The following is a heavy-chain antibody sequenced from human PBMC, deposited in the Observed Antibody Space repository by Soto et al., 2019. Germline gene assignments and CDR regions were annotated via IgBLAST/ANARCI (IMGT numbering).Heavy chain of an antibody. V-gene: IGHV4-59*01. J-gene: IGHJ5*02. CDR1: GGSISTFY. CDR2: IFYSGTT. D-gene: IGHD3-3*01. Sequence: SETLSLTCTVSGGSISTFYWNWIRQSAGKGLEWIGYIFYSGTTNYNPSLKSRVIMSVDTSKNQFSLKLSSVTAADTAAYYCSRGPRSLAYPNWFDPWGQGTTVTVSS. CDR3: SRGPRSLAYPNWFDP.